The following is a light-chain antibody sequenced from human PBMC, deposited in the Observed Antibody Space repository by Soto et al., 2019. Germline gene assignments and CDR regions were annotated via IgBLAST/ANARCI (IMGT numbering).Light chain of an antibody. V-gene: IGLV2-14*01. J-gene: IGLJ2*01. CDR2: DVS. CDR3: SSYTSNSTWV. Sequence: QSASVSGSPGQSITISCTGTSSDVGGYNYVSWYQQHPGKAPKLMIYDVSNRPSGVSNRFSGSKSGNTASLTISGLQAEDEADYYCSSYTSNSTWVFGGGTKLTVL. CDR1: SSDVGGYNY.